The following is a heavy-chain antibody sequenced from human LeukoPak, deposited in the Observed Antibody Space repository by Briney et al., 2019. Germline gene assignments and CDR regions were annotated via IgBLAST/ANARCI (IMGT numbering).Heavy chain of an antibody. CDR2: ISSSGSTI. V-gene: IGHV3-48*03. D-gene: IGHD6-6*01. CDR3: ARYDSSSVVGDD. J-gene: IGHJ4*02. Sequence: GGSLRLYCAASGFTFGSYEMNWVRQAPGKGLEWVTYISSSGSTIYYANSVKGRFTISRDNAKNSLYLQMNSLRADDTAVYYCARYDSSSVVGDDWGQGTLVTVSS. CDR1: GFTFGSYE.